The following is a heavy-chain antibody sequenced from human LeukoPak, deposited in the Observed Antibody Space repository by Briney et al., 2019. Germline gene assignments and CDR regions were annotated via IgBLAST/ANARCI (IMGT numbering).Heavy chain of an antibody. Sequence: SETLSLTCTVSGGSISTSSYYWGWVRQPPGKGLEWIGNIFYSGSTYYSPSLKSRVTISVDTSKNQFSLKLSSVTAADTAVYYCAREGARWEPSFSAFDIWGQGTMVTVSS. CDR2: IFYSGST. V-gene: IGHV4-39*07. CDR3: AREGARWEPSFSAFDI. J-gene: IGHJ3*02. D-gene: IGHD1-26*01. CDR1: GGSISTSSYY.